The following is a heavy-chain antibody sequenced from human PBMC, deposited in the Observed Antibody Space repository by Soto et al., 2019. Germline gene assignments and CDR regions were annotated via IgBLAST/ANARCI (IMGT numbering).Heavy chain of an antibody. CDR3: ARDGRQQLVSWFDP. CDR1: GFTLSSYG. CDR2: IWYDGSNK. D-gene: IGHD6-13*01. Sequence: PGGSLRLSCAASGFTLSSYGMHWVRQAPGKGLEWVAVIWYDGSNKYYADSVKGRFTISRDNSKNTLYLQMNSLRAEDTAVYYCARDGRQQLVSWFDPWGQGTLVTVSS. V-gene: IGHV3-33*01. J-gene: IGHJ5*02.